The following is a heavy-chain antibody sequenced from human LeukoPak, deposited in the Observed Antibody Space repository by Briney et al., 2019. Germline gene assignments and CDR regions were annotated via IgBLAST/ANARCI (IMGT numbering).Heavy chain of an antibody. V-gene: IGHV3-21*01. CDR1: GFTFSSYE. J-gene: IGHJ6*04. CDR2: ISSSSSYI. D-gene: IGHD3-16*02. Sequence: GGSLRLSCAASGFTFSSYEMNWVRQAPGKGLEWVSSISSSSSYIYYADSVKGRFTISRDNAKNSLYLQMNSLRAEDTAVYYCARDMITFGGVIVGAMDVWGKGTTVTVSS. CDR3: ARDMITFGGVIVGAMDV.